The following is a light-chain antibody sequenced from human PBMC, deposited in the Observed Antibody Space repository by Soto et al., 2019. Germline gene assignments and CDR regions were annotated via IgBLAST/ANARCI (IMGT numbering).Light chain of an antibody. CDR1: SYNIGNNY. V-gene: IGLV1-51*02. CDR3: GTWDSSVRARV. J-gene: IGLJ3*02. Sequence: HSVLTQPPSVSAGPGQKVTSCCSGSSYNIGNNYVSWYQQLPGTAPKLLIYENNKRPSGIPDRFSGSKSGTSATLGITGLQTGYYADYYCGTWDSSVRARVFGGRTK. CDR2: ENN.